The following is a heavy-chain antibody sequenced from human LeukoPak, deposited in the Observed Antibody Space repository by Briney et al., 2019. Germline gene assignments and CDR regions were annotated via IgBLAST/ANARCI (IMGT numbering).Heavy chain of an antibody. J-gene: IGHJ3*02. CDR2: INQDGSEK. CDR1: GFTFSTSW. D-gene: IGHD3-16*02. Sequence: GGSLRLSCAASGFTFSTSWMNWVRQAPGKGLEWVANINQDGSEKYYVDSVKGRFSISRDNAKNSLYLQMNSLRAEDTAVYYCARDQQLYPPKIVPGPIWGQGTMVTVSS. V-gene: IGHV3-7*01. CDR3: ARDQQLYPPKIVPGPI.